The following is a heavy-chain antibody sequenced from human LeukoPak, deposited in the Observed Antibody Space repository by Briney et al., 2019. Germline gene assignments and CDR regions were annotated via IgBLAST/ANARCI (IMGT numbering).Heavy chain of an antibody. V-gene: IGHV4-34*01. CDR2: INHSGST. Sequence: SETLSLTCAVYGGSFSGYYWSWIRQPPGKGLEWIGEINHSGSTNYNPSLKSRVAISVDTSKNQFSLKLSSVTAADTAVYYCARARARDGYNWWGQGTLVTVSS. J-gene: IGHJ4*02. D-gene: IGHD5-24*01. CDR1: GGSFSGYY. CDR3: ARARARDGYNW.